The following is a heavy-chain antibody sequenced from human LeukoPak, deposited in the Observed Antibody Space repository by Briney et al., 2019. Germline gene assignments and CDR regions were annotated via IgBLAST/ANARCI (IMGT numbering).Heavy chain of an antibody. CDR2: ISGSGGST. V-gene: IGHV3-23*01. Sequence: PGGSLRLSCAASGFTVSSNYMSWVRQAPGKGLEWVSAISGSGGSTYYADSVKGRFTISRDNSKNTLYLQMNSLRAEDTAVYYCARFLEWLSPYYFDYWGQGTLVTVSS. J-gene: IGHJ4*02. CDR1: GFTVSSNY. CDR3: ARFLEWLSPYYFDY. D-gene: IGHD3-3*01.